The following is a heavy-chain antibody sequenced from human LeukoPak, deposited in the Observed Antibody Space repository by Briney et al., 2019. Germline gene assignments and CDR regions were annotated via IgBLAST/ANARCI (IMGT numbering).Heavy chain of an antibody. CDR2: IYYSGDT. V-gene: IGHV4-39*02. CDR3: ARRAYSSTWYYFDY. D-gene: IGHD6-13*01. CDR1: GGSISSSNYH. Sequence: SETLSLTCTVSGGSISSSNYHWGWIRQPPGKGLEWIGSIYYSGDTYYNPSLKSRVTISVDTSKNHFSLKLSSVTAADTAIYYCARRAYSSTWYYFDYWGQGTLVIVSS. J-gene: IGHJ4*02.